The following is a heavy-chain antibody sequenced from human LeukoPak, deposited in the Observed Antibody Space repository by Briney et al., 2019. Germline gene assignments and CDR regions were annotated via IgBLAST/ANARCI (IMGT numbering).Heavy chain of an antibody. V-gene: IGHV3-15*01. Sequence: GGSLRLSCAASGFTFSNAWMSWVRQAPGKGLEWVGHVKSISDGGTRDYAAPAKGRFTISRDDSENTLYLQMDSLKTEDTAVYYCTTDYGDSHGVFDIWGQGTMVTVSS. J-gene: IGHJ3*02. CDR2: VKSISDGGTR. D-gene: IGHD4-17*01. CDR3: TTDYGDSHGVFDI. CDR1: GFTFSNAW.